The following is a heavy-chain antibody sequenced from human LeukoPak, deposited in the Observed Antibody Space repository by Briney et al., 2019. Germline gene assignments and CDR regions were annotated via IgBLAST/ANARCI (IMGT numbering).Heavy chain of an antibody. J-gene: IGHJ4*02. Sequence: SETLSLTCTVSGGSISSGDYYWSWIRQPPGKGLEWIGYIYYSGSTNYNPSLKSRVTMSVDTSKNQFSLKLSSVTAADTAVYYCARATYGSGSYPFDYWGQGTLVTVSS. V-gene: IGHV4-61*08. CDR2: IYYSGST. CDR3: ARATYGSGSYPFDY. D-gene: IGHD3-10*01. CDR1: GGSISSGDYY.